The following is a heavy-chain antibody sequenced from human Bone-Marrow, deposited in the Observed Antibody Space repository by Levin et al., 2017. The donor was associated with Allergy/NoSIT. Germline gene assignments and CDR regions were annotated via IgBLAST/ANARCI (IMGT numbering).Heavy chain of an antibody. CDR2: ISGNNGRI. J-gene: IGHJ4*02. D-gene: IGHD2-8*02. V-gene: IGHV1-18*01. Sequence: RASVKVSCKASGYTFANYGIGWVRQAPGQGLQWMGWISGNNGRIYYEQKIQNRVIMTTDTSTNTAYLEVRRLSSDDTAVYYCVRACVDPRYCPETNFDHWGQGTLVTVSS. CDR3: VRACVDPRYCPETNFDH. CDR1: GYTFANYG.